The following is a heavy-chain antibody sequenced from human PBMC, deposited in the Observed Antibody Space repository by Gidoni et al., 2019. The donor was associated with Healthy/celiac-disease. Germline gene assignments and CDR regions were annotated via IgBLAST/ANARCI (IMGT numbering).Heavy chain of an antibody. J-gene: IGHJ5*02. CDR1: GGSFSGYY. D-gene: IGHD6-13*01. V-gene: IGHV4-34*01. Sequence: QVQLQQCGARLLKPSETLSLTCAVYGGSFSGYYWSWIRQPPGKGLEWIGEINHSGSTNYNPSLKSRVTISVDTSKNQFSLKLSSVTAADTAVYYCARGYSSSWYVGIGWFDPWGQGTLVTVSS. CDR2: INHSGST. CDR3: ARGYSSSWYVGIGWFDP.